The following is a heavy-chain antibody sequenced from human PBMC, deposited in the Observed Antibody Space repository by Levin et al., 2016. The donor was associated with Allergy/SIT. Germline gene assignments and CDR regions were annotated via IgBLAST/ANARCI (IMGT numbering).Heavy chain of an antibody. CDR3: AKDPPYSSGYDY. D-gene: IGHD6-19*01. J-gene: IGHJ4*02. CDR2: ISYDGSNK. V-gene: IGHV3-30*18. Sequence: VRQAPGKGLEWVAVISYDGSNKYYADSVKGRFTISRDNSKNTLYLQMNSLRAEDTAVYYCAKDPPYSSGYDYWGQGTLVTVSS.